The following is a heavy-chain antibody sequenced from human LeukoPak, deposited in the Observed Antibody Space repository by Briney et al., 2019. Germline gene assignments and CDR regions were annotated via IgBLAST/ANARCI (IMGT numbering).Heavy chain of an antibody. Sequence: ASVKVSCKASGGTFSSYAISWVRQAPGQGLEWMGGIIPIFGTANYAQKFQGRVTITADESTSTAYMELSSLRSKDTAVYYCAKSAVVTEPLCAFDIWGQGTMVTVSS. CDR3: AKSAVVTEPLCAFDI. CDR1: GGTFSSYA. CDR2: IIPIFGTA. J-gene: IGHJ3*02. D-gene: IGHD2-21*02. V-gene: IGHV1-69*13.